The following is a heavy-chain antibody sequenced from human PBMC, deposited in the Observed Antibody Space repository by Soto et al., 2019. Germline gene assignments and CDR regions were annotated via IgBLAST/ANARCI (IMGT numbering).Heavy chain of an antibody. D-gene: IGHD2-21*01. V-gene: IGHV3-23*01. CDR3: AKDSYCGGDCYLPADYMDV. CDR2: ISGSGGST. J-gene: IGHJ6*03. CDR1: GFTFSSYA. Sequence: PGGSLRLSCAASGFTFSSYAMSWVRQAPGKGLEWVSAISGSGGSTYYADSVKGRFTISRDNSKNTLYLQMNSLRAEDTAVYYCAKDSYCGGDCYLPADYMDVWGKGTTVTVSS.